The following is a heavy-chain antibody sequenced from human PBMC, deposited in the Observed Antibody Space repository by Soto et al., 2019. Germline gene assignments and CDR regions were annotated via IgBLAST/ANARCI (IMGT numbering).Heavy chain of an antibody. CDR2: IYPDGRT. CDR3: ASRGE. Sequence: EVPLVESGGGLVQPGGSLRLSCAASGFSVSSDFMIWVRQAPGKGLDWGSSIYPDGRTFHAESVKGRFTTSTASSTTTLSLPMNSLTVDDTAVYYCASRGEWGQGALVTVSS. D-gene: IGHD3-10*01. J-gene: IGHJ4*02. CDR1: GFSVSSDF. V-gene: IGHV3-66*01.